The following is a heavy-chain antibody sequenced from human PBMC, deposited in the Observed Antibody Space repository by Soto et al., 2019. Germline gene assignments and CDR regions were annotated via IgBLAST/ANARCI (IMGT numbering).Heavy chain of an antibody. CDR1: GFTFNDHA. Sequence: EVQLVESGGGLVQPGRSLRLSCGASGFTFNDHAMHWVRQAPGQGLEWVSGISWNSGSVGYADSVKGRFTISRDNAKNAVYLQMSSLRAEDTALYYCAKDSGGGVGRFDYWGQGTLVTVSS. CDR2: ISWNSGSV. D-gene: IGHD3-16*01. J-gene: IGHJ4*02. CDR3: AKDSGGGVGRFDY. V-gene: IGHV3-9*01.